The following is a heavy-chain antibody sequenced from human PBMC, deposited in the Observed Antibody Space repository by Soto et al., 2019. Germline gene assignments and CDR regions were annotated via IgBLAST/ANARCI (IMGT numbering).Heavy chain of an antibody. J-gene: IGHJ5*02. CDR3: ARRYCSSTRRYPERNWFDP. Sequence: PSETLSLTCTVSGGSISSGDYYWSWIRQPPGKGLEWIGYIYYSGSTYYNPSLKSRVTISVDTSKNQFSLKLSSVTAADTAVYYCARRYCSSTRRYPERNWFDPWGQGTLVTVSS. V-gene: IGHV4-30-4*01. CDR2: IYYSGST. D-gene: IGHD2-2*01. CDR1: GGSISSGDYY.